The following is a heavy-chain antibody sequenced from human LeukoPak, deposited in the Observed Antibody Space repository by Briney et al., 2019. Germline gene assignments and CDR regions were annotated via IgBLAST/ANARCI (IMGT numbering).Heavy chain of an antibody. CDR1: GYTLTELS. Sequence: ASVKVSCQVSGYTLTELSMHWVRQAPGKGLEWMGGFDPEDGETIYAQKFQGRVTMTEDTSTDTAYMELSGLRSEDTAVYYCATPLFAPSGYDYGVDYWGQGTLVTVSS. V-gene: IGHV1-24*01. CDR2: FDPEDGET. CDR3: ATPLFAPSGYDYGVDY. J-gene: IGHJ4*02. D-gene: IGHD5-12*01.